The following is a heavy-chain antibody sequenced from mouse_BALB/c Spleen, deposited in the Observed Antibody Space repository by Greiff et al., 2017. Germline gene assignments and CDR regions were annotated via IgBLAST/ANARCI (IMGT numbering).Heavy chain of an antibody. CDR3: ARGDGNSAWFAY. D-gene: IGHD2-1*01. V-gene: IGHV1-69*02. Sequence: QVQLQQPGAELVRPGASVKLSCKASGYTFTSYWINWVKQRPGQGLEWIGNIYPSDSYTNYNQKFKDKATLTVDKSSSTAYMQLSSPTSEDSAVYYCARGDGNSAWFAYWGQGTLVTVSA. J-gene: IGHJ3*01. CDR1: GYTFTSYW. CDR2: IYPSDSYT.